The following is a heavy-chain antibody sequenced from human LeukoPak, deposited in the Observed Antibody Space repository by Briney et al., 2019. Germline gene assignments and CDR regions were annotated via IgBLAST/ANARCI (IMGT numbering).Heavy chain of an antibody. D-gene: IGHD3-22*01. CDR1: GFTFSSYA. CDR2: ISYDGSNK. J-gene: IGHJ4*02. Sequence: PGGSLRLSCAASGFTFSSYAVHWVRQAPGKGLEWVAVISYDGSNKYYADSVKGRFTISGDNSKNTLYLQMNSLRAEDTAVYYCARDSSDDSSGYPDYWGQGTLVTVSS. CDR3: ARDSSDDSSGYPDY. V-gene: IGHV3-30-3*01.